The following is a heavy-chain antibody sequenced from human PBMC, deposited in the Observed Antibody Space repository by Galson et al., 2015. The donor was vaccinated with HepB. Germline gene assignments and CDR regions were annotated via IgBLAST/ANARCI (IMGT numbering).Heavy chain of an antibody. Sequence: SLRLSCAASGFTFSNAWMSWVRQAPGKGLEWVGRVKSKTDGGTTDYAAPVKGRFTISRGDSKNTLYLQMNSLKTEDTAVYYCTTDHTAMAYYYYGMDVWGQGTTVTVSS. V-gene: IGHV3-15*01. J-gene: IGHJ6*02. CDR2: VKSKTDGGTT. CDR3: TTDHTAMAYYYYGMDV. D-gene: IGHD5-18*01. CDR1: GFTFSNAW.